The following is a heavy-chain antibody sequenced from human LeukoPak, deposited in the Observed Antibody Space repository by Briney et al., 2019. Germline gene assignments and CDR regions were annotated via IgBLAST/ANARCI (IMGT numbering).Heavy chain of an antibody. J-gene: IGHJ4*02. Sequence: SETLSLTCTVSGYSISSGYYWGWIRQPPGKGLEWIGSIYHSGSAYYNPSLKSRVTISVDTSKNQFSLKLSSVTAADTAVYYCARVGYSYGSFDYWGQGTLVTVSS. CDR1: GYSISSGYY. V-gene: IGHV4-38-2*02. CDR3: ARVGYSYGSFDY. CDR2: IYHSGSA. D-gene: IGHD5-18*01.